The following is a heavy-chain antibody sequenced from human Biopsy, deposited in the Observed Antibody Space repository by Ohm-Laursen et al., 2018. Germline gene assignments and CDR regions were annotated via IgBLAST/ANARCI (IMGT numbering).Heavy chain of an antibody. CDR3: ARYASYSGNYGHFDY. CDR2: VIPVFGTT. CDR1: GGAFTTYA. V-gene: IGHV1-69*13. Sequence: SVKVSCKSSGGAFTTYAIGWVRQAPGQGLKWMGKVIPVFGTTDYAQNFQGRLTLTADESTSTVYMDLTGLRSDDTGIYYCARYASYSGNYGHFDYWGQGTLVTVSS. D-gene: IGHD1-26*01. J-gene: IGHJ4*02.